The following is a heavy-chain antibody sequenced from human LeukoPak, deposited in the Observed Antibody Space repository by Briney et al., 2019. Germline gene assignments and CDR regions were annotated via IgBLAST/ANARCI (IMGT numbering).Heavy chain of an antibody. Sequence: SETPSLTCAVYGGSFSGYYWSWIRQPPGKGLEWIGEINHSGSTNYNPSLKSRVTISVDTSKNQFSLKLSSVTAADTAVYYCARKPYFDWSPPPHYYYYMDVWGKGTTVTVSS. CDR2: INHSGST. J-gene: IGHJ6*03. CDR3: ARKPYFDWSPPPHYYYYMDV. V-gene: IGHV4-34*01. CDR1: GGSFSGYY. D-gene: IGHD3-9*01.